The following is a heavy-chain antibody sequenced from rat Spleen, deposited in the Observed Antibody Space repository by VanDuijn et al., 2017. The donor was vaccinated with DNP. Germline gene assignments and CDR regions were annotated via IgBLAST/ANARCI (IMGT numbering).Heavy chain of an antibody. D-gene: IGHD1-1*01. V-gene: IGHV5-20*01. CDR2: ISYDGGRT. CDR1: GFTFSDYY. Sequence: EVQLVESGGGLVQPGRSLKLSCAASGFTFSDYYMAWVRQAPTKGLEWVAYISYDGGRTYNGDSVKGRFTISRDSAKTTLFLQMSSLRSEDTATYYCAVYFYSGDNWFAYWGQGTLVTVSS. CDR3: AVYFYSGDNWFAY. J-gene: IGHJ3*01.